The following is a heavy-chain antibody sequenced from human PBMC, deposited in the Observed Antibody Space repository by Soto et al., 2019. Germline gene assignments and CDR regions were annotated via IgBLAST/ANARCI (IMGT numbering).Heavy chain of an antibody. D-gene: IGHD5-18*01. J-gene: IGHJ6*02. CDR3: ARDSYGPFYGMDV. Sequence: SETLSLTCTVSGGSISSSSYYWGWIRQPPGKGLEWIGSIYYSGSTYYNPSLKSRVTISVDTSKNQFSLKLSSVTAADTAVYYCARDSYGPFYGMDVWGQGTTVTVSS. CDR1: GGSISSSSYY. V-gene: IGHV4-39*02. CDR2: IYYSGST.